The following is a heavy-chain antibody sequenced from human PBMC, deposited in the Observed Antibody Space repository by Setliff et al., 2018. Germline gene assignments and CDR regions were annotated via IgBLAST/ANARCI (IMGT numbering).Heavy chain of an antibody. CDR2: VDQGANT. J-gene: IGHJ4*02. CDR3: AKDRVPDGKWDFDS. CDR1: GFTFGAYT. D-gene: IGHD2-8*01. Sequence: QPGGSLRLSCVASGFTFGAYTLTWVRQAPGKGLEFVSGVDQGANTYYGDSVKGRFTISRDNSQNTVYLQMTNLRVEDTAIYYCAKDRVPDGKWDFDSSGPGILVTVS. V-gene: IGHV3-23*01.